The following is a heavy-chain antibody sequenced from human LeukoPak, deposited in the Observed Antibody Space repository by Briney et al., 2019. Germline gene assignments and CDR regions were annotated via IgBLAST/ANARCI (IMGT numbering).Heavy chain of an antibody. V-gene: IGHV3-30*04. CDR1: EFTFRSYA. Sequence: PGGSLRLSCAASEFTFRSYAMHWVRQAPGKGLEWVAVISYDGSNKYYADSVKGRFTISRDNSKNTLYLQMNSLRAEDTAVYYCARGAVDTARGWGVDAFDIRGQGTMVTVSS. CDR3: ARGAVDTARGWGVDAFDI. CDR2: ISYDGSNK. D-gene: IGHD5-18*01. J-gene: IGHJ3*02.